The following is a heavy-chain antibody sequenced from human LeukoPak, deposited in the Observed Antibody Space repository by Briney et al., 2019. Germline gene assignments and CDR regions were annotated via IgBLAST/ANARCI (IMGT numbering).Heavy chain of an antibody. CDR2: IKQDGSQK. V-gene: IGHV3-7*01. Sequence: GGSLRLSCAASGFTFSTYWMTWVRQAPGKGLEWVANIKQDGSQKYHVDSVKGRFTISRDNAKNSLYLQMNSLRAEDTAVYYCVRLRCTSTSCFFDYWGQGTLVTVSS. CDR3: VRLRCTSTSCFFDY. D-gene: IGHD2-2*01. CDR1: GFTFSTYW. J-gene: IGHJ4*02.